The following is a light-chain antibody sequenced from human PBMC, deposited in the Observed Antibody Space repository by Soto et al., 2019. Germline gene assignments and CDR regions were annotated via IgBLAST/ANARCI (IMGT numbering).Light chain of an antibody. CDR2: GAS. Sequence: EIVLTQSPGTLSLSPGERATLSCRASQSVSSSYLAWYQQKPGQSPRLLIYGASSRATDIPDRFSGSGSGTDFTLTISRLGPEDFAVYYCQQYDSSLYTFGQGTKLEIK. CDR1: QSVSSSY. CDR3: QQYDSSLYT. V-gene: IGKV3-20*01. J-gene: IGKJ2*01.